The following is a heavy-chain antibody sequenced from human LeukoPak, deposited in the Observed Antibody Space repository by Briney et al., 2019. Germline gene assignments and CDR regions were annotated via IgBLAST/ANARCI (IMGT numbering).Heavy chain of an antibody. CDR2: INTDGSIT. CDR3: AIADQWLPPREY. D-gene: IGHD6-19*01. V-gene: IGHV3-74*01. J-gene: IGHJ4*02. Sequence: PGGPLRLSCAASGFTFSGYWMYWVRQAPGKGLVWVSRINTDGSITNYADSVKGRFTISRDNAKNTVYLQMNSLRAEDTAVYYCAIADQWLPPREYWGQGTLVTVSS. CDR1: GFTFSGYW.